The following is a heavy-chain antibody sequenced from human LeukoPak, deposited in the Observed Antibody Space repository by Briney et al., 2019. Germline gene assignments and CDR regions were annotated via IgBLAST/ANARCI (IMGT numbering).Heavy chain of an antibody. Sequence: SETLSLTCTVSGASISSGGYYWSWIRQHPGKGLEWIGYIYYSGSTYYNPSLKSRVTISVDTSKNQFSLKLSSVTAADTAVYYCARGYGDTDDAFDIWGQGTMVTVSS. J-gene: IGHJ3*02. D-gene: IGHD4-17*01. CDR3: ARGYGDTDDAFDI. CDR2: IYYSGST. V-gene: IGHV4-31*03. CDR1: GASISSGGYY.